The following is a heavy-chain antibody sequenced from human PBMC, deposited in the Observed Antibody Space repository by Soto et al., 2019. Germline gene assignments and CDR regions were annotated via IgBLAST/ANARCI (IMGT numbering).Heavy chain of an antibody. CDR2: ISYDGSNK. CDR3: AKDSSGWYSSWDFDL. Sequence: QVQLVESGGGVVQPGRSLRLSCAASGFTFSSYGMHWVRQAPGKGLEWVAVISYDGSNKYYADSVKGRFTISRDNSKNTLYLQMNSLRAEDTAVYYCAKDSSGWYSSWDFDLWGRGTLVTVSS. J-gene: IGHJ2*01. D-gene: IGHD6-19*01. CDR1: GFTFSSYG. V-gene: IGHV3-30*18.